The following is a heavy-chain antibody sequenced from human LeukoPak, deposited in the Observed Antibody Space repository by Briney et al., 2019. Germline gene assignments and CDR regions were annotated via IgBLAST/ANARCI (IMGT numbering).Heavy chain of an antibody. V-gene: IGHV3-64D*06. CDR3: VKALGYCSGGSCLAFDI. CDR1: GFTFSNYA. CDR2: ISSNGGST. J-gene: IGHJ3*02. D-gene: IGHD2-15*01. Sequence: GGSLRLSCSASGFTFSNYAMHWARQAPGKGLEYVSAISSNGGSTYYADSVKGRFTISRDNSKNTLYLQMSSLRAEDTAVYYCVKALGYCSGGSCLAFDIWGQGTMVTVSS.